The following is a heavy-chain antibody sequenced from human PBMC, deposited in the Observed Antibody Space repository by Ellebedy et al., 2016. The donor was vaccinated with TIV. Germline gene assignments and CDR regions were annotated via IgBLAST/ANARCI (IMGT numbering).Heavy chain of an antibody. V-gene: IGHV3-7*03. Sequence: GESLKISCAASGLIFSTYWMAWVRQAPGKGLEWVAHIQEDGSEEYYVYSVKGRLTISRDNAKNSLYLQMNTLRVEDTAVYYCARVPRDGAVAGTVEVAFYYWGQGTLVTVSS. J-gene: IGHJ4*02. D-gene: IGHD6-19*01. CDR3: ARVPRDGAVAGTVEVAFYY. CDR2: IQEDGSEE. CDR1: GLIFSTYW.